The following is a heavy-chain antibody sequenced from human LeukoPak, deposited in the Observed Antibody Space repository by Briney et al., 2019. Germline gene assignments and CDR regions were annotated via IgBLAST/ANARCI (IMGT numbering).Heavy chain of an antibody. Sequence: GGSLRLSCAASGFTFDDYDMSWVRQAPGKGLEWVSVIYSGGSTYYADSVKGRFTISRDNSKNTLYLQMNSLRPEDTAVYYCAKAAYDSSGSWYYFDYWGQGTLVTVSS. CDR3: AKAAYDSSGSWYYFDY. D-gene: IGHD3-22*01. CDR2: IYSGGST. CDR1: GFTFDDYD. V-gene: IGHV3-66*02. J-gene: IGHJ4*02.